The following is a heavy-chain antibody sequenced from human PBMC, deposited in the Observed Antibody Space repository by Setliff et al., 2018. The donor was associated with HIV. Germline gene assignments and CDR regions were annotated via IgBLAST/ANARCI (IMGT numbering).Heavy chain of an antibody. Sequence: SETLSLTCTVSGGSISSYYWSWIRQPPGKGLEWIGYIYYSGSTNYNPSLKSRVTISVDTSKNQFSLKLSSVTAADTAVYYCARGEHGMDVWGQGTTVTVS. CDR1: GGSISSYY. CDR3: ARGEHGMDV. CDR2: IYYSGST. V-gene: IGHV4-59*01. J-gene: IGHJ6*02.